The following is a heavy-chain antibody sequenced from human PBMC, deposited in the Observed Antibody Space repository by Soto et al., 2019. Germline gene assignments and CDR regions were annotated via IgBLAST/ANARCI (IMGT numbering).Heavy chain of an antibody. J-gene: IGHJ4*02. Sequence: SETLSLTCGVPGGSLSGATYSWNWIRQTPGKGLEWIGYIFPSGTTYYNPSLGSRVTISIDVSKNQFSLSLRSLTAADTAVYYCARSREFDYWSQGTLVTVSS. CDR1: GGSLSGATYS. CDR2: IFPSGTT. V-gene: IGHV4-30-2*01. CDR3: ARSREFDY.